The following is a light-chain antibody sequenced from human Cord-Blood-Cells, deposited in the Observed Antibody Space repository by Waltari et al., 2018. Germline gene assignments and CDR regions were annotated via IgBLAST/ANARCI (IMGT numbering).Light chain of an antibody. CDR1: NIGSKR. CDR2: YDS. J-gene: IGLJ2*01. V-gene: IGLV3-21*04. Sequence: SYVLTQPPSVSVAPGKTARITCGGNNIGSKRGHWYQQKPGQAPVLVIYYDSDRPSGIPERFSGSNSGNTATLTISRVEAGDEADYYCQVWDSSSDHPVFGGGTKLTVL. CDR3: QVWDSSSDHPV.